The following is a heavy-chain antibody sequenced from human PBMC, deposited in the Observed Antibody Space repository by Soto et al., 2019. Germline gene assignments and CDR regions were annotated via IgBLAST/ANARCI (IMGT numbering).Heavy chain of an antibody. CDR3: ARDVGTQMDFWSTSGMDV. J-gene: IGHJ6*02. D-gene: IGHD3-3*01. CDR2: ITYDGSTK. CDR1: GLSFGDDA. V-gene: IGHV3-30-3*01. Sequence: GGSLRLSCAASGLSFGDDAMHWVRQAPGKGLEWVAVITYDGSTKFYTDSVRGRFTISRDNSKSTLYLQMASLISKDTAVYYCARDVGTQMDFWSTSGMDVWGQGTTVTVSS.